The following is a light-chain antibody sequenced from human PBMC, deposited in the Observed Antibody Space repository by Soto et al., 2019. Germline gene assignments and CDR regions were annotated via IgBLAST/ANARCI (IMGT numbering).Light chain of an antibody. V-gene: IGLV1-40*01. CDR3: QVWDSSSDLQNV. J-gene: IGLJ1*01. Sequence: QSVLTQPPSVSGAPGQRVTISCTGSSSNIGAGYDVHWYQQLPGTAPKLLIYSNKNRPSGVPDRFSGSNSGNTATLTISRVEAGDEADYYCQVWDSSSDLQNVFGTGTKVTVL. CDR2: SNK. CDR1: SSNIGAGYD.